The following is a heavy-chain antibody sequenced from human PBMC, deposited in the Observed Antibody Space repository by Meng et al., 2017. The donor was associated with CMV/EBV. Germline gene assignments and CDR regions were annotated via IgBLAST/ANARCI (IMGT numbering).Heavy chain of an antibody. D-gene: IGHD3-3*01. J-gene: IGHJ6*02. V-gene: IGHV4-59*01. CDR1: GGSISSYY. Sequence: TLSLTCTVSGGSISSYYWSWIRQPPGKGLEWIGYIYYSGSTNYNPSLKSRVTISVDTSKNQFSLKLSSVTAADTAVYYCAGDWITIFDYYYGMDVWGQGTTVTVSS. CDR2: IYYSGST. CDR3: AGDWITIFDYYYGMDV.